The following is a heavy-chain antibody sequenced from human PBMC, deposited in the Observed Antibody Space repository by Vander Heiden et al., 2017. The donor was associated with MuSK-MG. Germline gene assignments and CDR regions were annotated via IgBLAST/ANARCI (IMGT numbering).Heavy chain of an antibody. CDR1: GFTFSSYG. J-gene: IGHJ1*01. V-gene: IGHV3-30*18. Sequence: QVQLVESGGGVVQPGRSLRLSCAASGFTFSSYGMHWVRQAPGKGLEWVAVRSYDGSNKYYADSVKGRFTISRDNSKNTLYLQMNSLRAEDTAVYYCAKGGRSWYDAEYFQHWGQGTLVTVSS. CDR2: RSYDGSNK. D-gene: IGHD6-13*01. CDR3: AKGGRSWYDAEYFQH.